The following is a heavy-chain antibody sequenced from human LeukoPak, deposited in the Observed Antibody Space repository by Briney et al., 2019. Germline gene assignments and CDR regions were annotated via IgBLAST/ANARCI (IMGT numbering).Heavy chain of an antibody. D-gene: IGHD6-6*01. CDR1: GGTFSSYA. CDR3: AREGDSSSPTFDY. Sequence: SVKVSCKASGGTFSSYAISWVRQAPGQGLEWLGRIIPILGIANYAQKFQGRVTITADKSTSTAYMELSSLRSEDTAVYYCAREGDSSSPTFDYWGQGTLVTVPS. CDR2: IIPILGIA. V-gene: IGHV1-69*04. J-gene: IGHJ4*02.